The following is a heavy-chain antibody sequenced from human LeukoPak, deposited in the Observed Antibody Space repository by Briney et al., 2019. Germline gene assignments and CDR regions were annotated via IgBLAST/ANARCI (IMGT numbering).Heavy chain of an antibody. J-gene: IGHJ4*02. CDR1: GFTFSNYG. D-gene: IGHD6-6*01. Sequence: PGGSLRLSCAASGFTFSNYGMNWVRQAPGKGLEWVSSISDSGGNTYYTDSVKGRFTISRDNSKNTLYLQMNSLRADDTAIYYCAKRIQYSSSSAYFDYWGQGTLVTVSS. CDR3: AKRIQYSSSSAYFDY. CDR2: ISDSGGNT. V-gene: IGHV3-23*01.